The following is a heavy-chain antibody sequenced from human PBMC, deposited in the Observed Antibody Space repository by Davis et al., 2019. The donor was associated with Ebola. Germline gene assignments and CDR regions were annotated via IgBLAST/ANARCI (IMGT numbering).Heavy chain of an antibody. CDR1: GYSISSGYY. Sequence: PSETLSLTCAVSGYSISSGYYWGWIRQPPGKGLEWIGSIYHSGSTYYNPSLKSRVTISVDTSKNQFSLKLSSVTAADTAVYYCARDMGPADYFDYWGQGTLVTVSS. V-gene: IGHV4-38-2*02. CDR2: IYHSGST. D-gene: IGHD1-14*01. CDR3: ARDMGPADYFDY. J-gene: IGHJ4*02.